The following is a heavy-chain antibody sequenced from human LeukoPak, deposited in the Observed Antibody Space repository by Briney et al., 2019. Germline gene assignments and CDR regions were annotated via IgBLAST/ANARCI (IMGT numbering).Heavy chain of an antibody. CDR1: GFTFSSYA. CDR2: ISGSGGST. V-gene: IGHV3-23*01. D-gene: IGHD2-21*02. Sequence: PGGSLRLSCAASGFTFSSYAMSWVRQAPGEGLEWVSAISGSGGSTYHADSVKGRFTISRDNSKNTLYLQMNSLRAEDTAVYYCAKDPRDSFRNYYMDVWGKGTTVTVSS. CDR3: AKDPRDSFRNYYMDV. J-gene: IGHJ6*03.